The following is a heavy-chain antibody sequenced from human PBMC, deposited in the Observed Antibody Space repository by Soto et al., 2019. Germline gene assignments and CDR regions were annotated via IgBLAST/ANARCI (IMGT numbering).Heavy chain of an antibody. CDR1: GYIYTNYG. J-gene: IGHJ4*02. V-gene: IGHV1-18*04. Sequence: QVQLAQSGPEVKKPGASVKVSCKASGYIYTNYGLSWLRQAPGQGLEWVGWISAYTGATDYAKNFKDRVTLTIDTSTSTGYMEVRSLRSDDTAVYYCAREPATAKPEGVDFWGQGTLVTVSS. CDR2: ISAYTGAT. CDR3: AREPATAKPEGVDF. D-gene: IGHD1-1*01.